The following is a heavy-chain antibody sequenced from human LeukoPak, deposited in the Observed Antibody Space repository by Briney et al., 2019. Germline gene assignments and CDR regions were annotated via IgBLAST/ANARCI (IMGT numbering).Heavy chain of an antibody. CDR3: ARSGAEMATISPYYYYMDV. Sequence: SETLSLTCAVYGGSFSGYYWSWIRQPPGKGLEWIGEINHSGSTNYNPSLKSRVTISVDTSKNQFSLKLSSVTAADTAVYYCARSGAEMATISPYYYYMDVWGKGTTVTVSS. D-gene: IGHD5-24*01. J-gene: IGHJ6*03. CDR2: INHSGST. V-gene: IGHV4-34*01. CDR1: GGSFSGYY.